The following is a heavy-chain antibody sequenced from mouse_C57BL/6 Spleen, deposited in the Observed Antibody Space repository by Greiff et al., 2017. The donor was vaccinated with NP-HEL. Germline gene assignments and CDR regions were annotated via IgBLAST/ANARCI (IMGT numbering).Heavy chain of an antibody. J-gene: IGHJ1*03. CDR3: ARSNGSSYDWYFDV. Sequence: VQLQQSGPELVKPGASVKISCKASGYAFSSSWMNWVKQRPGKGLEWIGRIYPGDGDTNYNGKFKGKATLTADKSSSTAYMQLSSLTSEDSAVYFGARSNGSSYDWYFDVWGTGTTVTVSS. CDR1: GYAFSSSW. D-gene: IGHD1-1*01. V-gene: IGHV1-82*01. CDR2: IYPGDGDT.